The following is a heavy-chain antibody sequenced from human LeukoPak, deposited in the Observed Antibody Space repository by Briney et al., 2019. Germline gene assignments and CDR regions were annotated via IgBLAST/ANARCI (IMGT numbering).Heavy chain of an antibody. CDR3: ARGGGSADY. V-gene: IGHV4-59*02. CDR2: INYSGST. J-gene: IGHJ4*02. CDR1: GGSVGSHY. Sequence: SETLSLTSTVSGGSVGSHYWSWIRQPPGKGLEWIGYINYSGSTNYNPSLSSRLTISVDTSKNQFSLKLSSVTAADTAVYYCARGGGSADYWGQGTLVTVSS. D-gene: IGHD5-12*01.